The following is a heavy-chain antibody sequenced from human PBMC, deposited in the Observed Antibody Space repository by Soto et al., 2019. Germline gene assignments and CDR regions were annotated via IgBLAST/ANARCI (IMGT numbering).Heavy chain of an antibody. V-gene: IGHV3-30*18. J-gene: IGHJ3*02. CDR2: ISYDGNNK. CDR3: AKDLDFYDIGDGFDI. Sequence: GGSLRLSCAASGFTFSNYCIHWVRQAPCKGLEWVAVISYDGNNKYYAGSVKGRFTISRDNSKNTLYLQMNSLRAEDTAVYYCAKDLDFYDIGDGFDIWGQGTEVPVS. CDR1: GFTFSNYC. D-gene: IGHD3-22*01.